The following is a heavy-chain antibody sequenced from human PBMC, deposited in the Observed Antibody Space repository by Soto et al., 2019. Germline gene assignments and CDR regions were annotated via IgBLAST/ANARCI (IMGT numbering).Heavy chain of an antibody. CDR2: LIHGGST. D-gene: IGHD3-16*01. V-gene: IGHV4-34*12. Sequence: PSETLSLTCAIYGSPLGAFHWTWIRQPPGKGLEWIGELIHGGSTTYNPSLKSRVTFSLDTSKSQFSLHLLSVTAADTAVYYCARSPLTYDYVRQTWSEVGDSFDIWGRGTLVTVSS. CDR1: GSPLGAFH. CDR3: ARSPLTYDYVRQTWSEVGDSFDI. J-gene: IGHJ3*02.